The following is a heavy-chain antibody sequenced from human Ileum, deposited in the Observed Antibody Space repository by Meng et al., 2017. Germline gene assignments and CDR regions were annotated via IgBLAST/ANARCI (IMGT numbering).Heavy chain of an antibody. CDR2: INQGGSDK. CDR3: ASLFCTSTDCYFEF. CDR1: GFTFSGYW. Sequence: GGSLRLSCAGSGFTFSGYWMSAVRQAPGKGLEWVANINQGGSDKYYMDSVKGRFTISRDNAESSLSLQMNSLRAEDTAVYYCASLFCTSTDCYFEFWGQGTLVTVSS. J-gene: IGHJ4*02. D-gene: IGHD2-8*01. V-gene: IGHV3-7*01.